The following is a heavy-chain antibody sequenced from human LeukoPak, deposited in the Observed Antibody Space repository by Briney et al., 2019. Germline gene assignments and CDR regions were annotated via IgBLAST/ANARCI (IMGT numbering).Heavy chain of an antibody. CDR2: INTDGSST. CDR1: GFTFSSYW. CDR3: AKDSQWLVPFHYGMDV. V-gene: IGHV3-74*01. D-gene: IGHD6-19*01. J-gene: IGHJ6*02. Sequence: PGGSLRLSCAASGFTFSSYWMHWVRQAPGKGLVWVSRINTDGSSTSYADSVKGRFTISRDNSKNTLYLQMNSLRAEDTAVYYCAKDSQWLVPFHYGMDVWGQGTTVTVSS.